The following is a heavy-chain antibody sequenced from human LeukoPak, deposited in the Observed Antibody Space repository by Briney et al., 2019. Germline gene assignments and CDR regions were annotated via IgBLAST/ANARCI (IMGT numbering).Heavy chain of an antibody. CDR1: GFTFSSYW. CDR2: INEDASEI. CDR3: AKTGFEGGSSWPHFDY. J-gene: IGHJ4*02. D-gene: IGHD6-13*01. V-gene: IGHV3-7*03. Sequence: GGSLRLSCVTSGFTFSSYWMSWVRQAPGKGLEWVANINEDASEIFYAGPVRGRFTISRDNPKNTLYLQMNSLRAEDTAVYYCAKTGFEGGSSWPHFDYWGQGTLVTVSS.